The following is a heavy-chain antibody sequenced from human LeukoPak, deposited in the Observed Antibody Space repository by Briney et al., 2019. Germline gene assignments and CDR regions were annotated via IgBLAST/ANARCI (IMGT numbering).Heavy chain of an antibody. D-gene: IGHD6-19*01. J-gene: IGHJ4*02. CDR2: ISYDGSNK. Sequence: GGSLRLSCAASGFTFSSYAMHWVRQAPGKGLEWVAVISYDGSNKYYADSVKGRFTISRDNSKNTLYLQMNSLRAEDTAVYYCARGTGDSGWYLYYWGQGTLVTVSS. CDR3: ARGTGDSGWYLYY. V-gene: IGHV3-30-3*01. CDR1: GFTFSSYA.